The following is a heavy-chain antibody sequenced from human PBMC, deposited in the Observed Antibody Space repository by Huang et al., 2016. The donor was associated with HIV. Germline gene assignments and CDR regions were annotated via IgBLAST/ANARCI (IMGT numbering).Heavy chain of an antibody. V-gene: IGHV2-5*02. CDR2: IYWDDDK. CDR1: GFSLNTKGVG. J-gene: IGHJ6*03. CDR3: AHIGRLGDYYMDV. D-gene: IGHD3-16*01. Sequence: QITLKESGPTLVKPTETLTLTCNFTGFSLNTKGVGGGWIRQAPGKAREWLVLIYWDDDKRYRPSLKNRITITKDTTENQVVLTMTNMDPVDTATYYCAHIGRLGDYYMDVWGNGTTVIVS.